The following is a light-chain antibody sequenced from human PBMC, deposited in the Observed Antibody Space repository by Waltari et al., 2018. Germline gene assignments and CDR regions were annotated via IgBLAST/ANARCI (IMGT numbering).Light chain of an antibody. V-gene: IGKV3-11*01. Sequence: EIVLTQSPATLSLAPGDAATLPCRASQSVGSHLAWYQQRPGQPPRLLIYDASNRATGVPARFRGSGSGTDFTLTISCLEAEDFAVYYCQQRSNWTPHTFGQGARLEIK. CDR3: QQRSNWTPHT. J-gene: IGKJ2*01. CDR1: QSVGSH. CDR2: DAS.